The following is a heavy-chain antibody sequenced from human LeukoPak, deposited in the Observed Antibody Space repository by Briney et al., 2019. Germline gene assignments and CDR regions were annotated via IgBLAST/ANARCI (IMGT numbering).Heavy chain of an antibody. CDR1: GYTFTGYY. J-gene: IGHJ4*02. D-gene: IGHD6-13*01. Sequence: GASVKVSCKASGYTFTGYYMHWVRQAPGQGLEWVGWINPNSGGTNYAQKFQGRVTMTRDTSISTAYMELSRLRSDDTAVYYCARGPVDAADPIPDFDYWGQGTLVTVSS. CDR3: ARGPVDAADPIPDFDY. CDR2: INPNSGGT. V-gene: IGHV1-2*02.